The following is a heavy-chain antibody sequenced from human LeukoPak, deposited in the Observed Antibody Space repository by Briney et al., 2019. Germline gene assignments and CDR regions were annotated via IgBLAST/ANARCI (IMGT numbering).Heavy chain of an antibody. CDR3: AREGGRGSSSSDYLDS. CDR2: ISSSTAYI. J-gene: IGHJ4*02. Sequence: GGSMRLSCAAYGLTFRTYTMSWVSQAPGKVLEWVSSISSSTAYIYYADSLRGRFAISRVSAGNSLFLQMDSLRAEDTAVYYCAREGGRGSSSSDYLDSWGQGTLVTVSS. D-gene: IGHD6-6*01. V-gene: IGHV3-21*01. CDR1: GLTFRTYT.